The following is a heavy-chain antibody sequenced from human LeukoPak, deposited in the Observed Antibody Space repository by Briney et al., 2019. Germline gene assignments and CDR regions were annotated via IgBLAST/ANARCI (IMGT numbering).Heavy chain of an antibody. CDR2: ISSSSSYI. V-gene: IGHV3-21*04. J-gene: IGHJ4*02. Sequence: GGSLRLSCPASGFTFSSYSMNWLRQAPGKGLEWVSSISSSSSYIYYEDSVKGRFTIVRDNSKNTMSLQMSSLRAEDTALYYCAKGSGNGYGSGPFDYWGQGTLVTVST. CDR3: AKGSGNGYGSGPFDY. D-gene: IGHD3-10*01. CDR1: GFTFSSYS.